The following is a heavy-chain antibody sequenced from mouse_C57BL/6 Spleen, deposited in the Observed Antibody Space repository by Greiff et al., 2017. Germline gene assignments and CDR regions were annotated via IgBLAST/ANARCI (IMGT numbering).Heavy chain of an antibody. CDR3: ARSSLLDAMDY. D-gene: IGHD6-2*01. Sequence: VQLQQSGPELVKPWASVKISCKASGYAFSSSWMNWVKQRPGKGLEWIGRIYPGDGDTNYNGKFKGKATLTADKSSSTAYMQLSSLTSEDSAVYFCARSSLLDAMDYWGQGTSVTVSS. V-gene: IGHV1-82*01. CDR2: IYPGDGDT. CDR1: GYAFSSSW. J-gene: IGHJ4*01.